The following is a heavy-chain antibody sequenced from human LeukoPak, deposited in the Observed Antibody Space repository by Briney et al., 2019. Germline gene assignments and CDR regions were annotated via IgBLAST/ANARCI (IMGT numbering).Heavy chain of an antibody. J-gene: IGHJ4*02. D-gene: IGHD3-10*01. CDR3: ARVALHYYGSGSYFDY. V-gene: IGHV4-39*07. CDR1: GGSISSSSYY. CDR2: IYYSGST. Sequence: PSETLSLTCTVSGGSISSSSYYWGWIRQPPGKGLEWIGSIYYSGSTYYNPSLKSRVTISVDTSKNQFSLKLSSVTAADTAVYYCARVALHYYGSGSYFDYWGQGTLVTVSS.